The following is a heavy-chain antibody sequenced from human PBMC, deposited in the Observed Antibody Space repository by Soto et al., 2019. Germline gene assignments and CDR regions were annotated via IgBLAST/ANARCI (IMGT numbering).Heavy chain of an antibody. V-gene: IGHV3-48*03. CDR2: ISSSGSTI. CDR1: GFTFSSYE. J-gene: IGHJ6*02. CDR3: ARTERLSSSYGMDV. Sequence: GGSLRLSCAASGFTFSSYEMNRVRQAPGKGLEWVSYISSSGSTIYYADSVKGRFTISRDNAKNSLYLQMNSLRAEDTAVYYCARTERLSSSYGMDVWGQGTTVTVSS. D-gene: IGHD6-6*01.